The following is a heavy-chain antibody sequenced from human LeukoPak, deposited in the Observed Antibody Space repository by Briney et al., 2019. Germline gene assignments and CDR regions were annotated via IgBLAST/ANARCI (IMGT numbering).Heavy chain of an antibody. CDR1: GYIFTGYY. J-gene: IGHJ4*02. V-gene: IGHV1-2*06. CDR2: IHPNTGGT. D-gene: IGHD5-12*01. Sequence: ASVKVSCKASGYIFTGYYMHWVRQAPGQGLEWMGRIHPNTGGTDYAQKFQGRVTMTRGTSISTAYMELSSLTSDDTAVYHCARAGYSGYDLDYWGQGTLVTVSS. CDR3: ARAGYSGYDLDY.